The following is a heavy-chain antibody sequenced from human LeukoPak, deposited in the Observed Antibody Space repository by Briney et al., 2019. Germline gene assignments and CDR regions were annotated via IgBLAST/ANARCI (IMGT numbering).Heavy chain of an antibody. CDR1: GGSFSGYY. CDR3: ARWSGYSDAFDI. D-gene: IGHD3-3*01. V-gene: IGHV4-34*01. J-gene: IGHJ3*02. Sequence: PSETLSLTCAVYGGSFSGYYWSWIRQPPGKGLEWIGEINHSGSTNYNPSLKSRVTISVDTSKNQFSLKLSSVTAADTAVYYCARWSGYSDAFDIWGQGTMVTVSS. CDR2: INHSGST.